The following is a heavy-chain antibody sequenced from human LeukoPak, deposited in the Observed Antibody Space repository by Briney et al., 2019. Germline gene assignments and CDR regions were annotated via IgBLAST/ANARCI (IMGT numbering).Heavy chain of an antibody. J-gene: IGHJ4*02. V-gene: IGHV3-15*01. D-gene: IGHD3-10*01. CDR3: TWFGELLGFDY. CDR2: IKSKTDGGTT. Sequence: GGSLRLSCAASGFTFSNAWMSWVRQAPGKGLEWVGRIKSKTDGGTTDYAAPVKGRFTISRDDSKNTLYLQMNSLKTEDTALYYRTWFGELLGFDYWGQGTLVTVSS. CDR1: GFTFSNAW.